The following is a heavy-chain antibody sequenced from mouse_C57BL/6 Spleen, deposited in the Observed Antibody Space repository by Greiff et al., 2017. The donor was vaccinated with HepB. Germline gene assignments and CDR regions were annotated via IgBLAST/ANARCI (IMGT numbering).Heavy chain of an antibody. Sequence: QSCKASGYTFTSYWMQWVKQRPGQGLEWIGEIDPSDSYTNYNQKFKGKATLTVDTSSSTAYMQLSSLTSEDSAVYYCARREGFAYWGQGTLVTVSA. V-gene: IGHV1-50*01. CDR3: ARREGFAY. CDR1: GYTFTSYW. J-gene: IGHJ3*01. CDR2: IDPSDSYT.